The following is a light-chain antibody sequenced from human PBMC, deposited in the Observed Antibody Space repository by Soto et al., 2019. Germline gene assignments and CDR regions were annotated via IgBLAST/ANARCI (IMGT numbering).Light chain of an antibody. CDR3: QLYGSSPPYI. J-gene: IGKJ2*01. V-gene: IGKV3-20*01. CDR2: GAS. CDR1: QTVGSK. Sequence: EIVLTQSPGTLSVSPGERATLSCRASQTVGSKLAWYQQKPGQAPRLLIYGASSRAPGTPDRFSGSGSGTDFTLTISRLEPEDFAVYYCQLYGSSPPYIFGPGTKVDIK.